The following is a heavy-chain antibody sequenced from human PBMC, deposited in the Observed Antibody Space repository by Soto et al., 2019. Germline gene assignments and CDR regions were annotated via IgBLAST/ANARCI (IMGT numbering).Heavy chain of an antibody. V-gene: IGHV4-61*01. CDR3: ARDTYKWFDP. Sequence: SETLSLTCTVSGGSVGSGSYYWSWIRQPPGKGLEWIGYIYYSGSTNYNPSLKSRVTISVDTSKNQFSLKLSSVTAADAAVYYCARDTYKWFDPWGQGTLVTVSS. J-gene: IGHJ5*02. CDR1: GGSVGSGSYY. D-gene: IGHD1-20*01. CDR2: IYYSGST.